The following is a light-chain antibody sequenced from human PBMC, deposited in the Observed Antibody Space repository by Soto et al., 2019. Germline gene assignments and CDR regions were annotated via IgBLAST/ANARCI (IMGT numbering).Light chain of an antibody. V-gene: IGLV4-69*01. CDR3: QTWGSGIVV. J-gene: IGLJ2*01. CDR1: SGHSNYA. CDR2: LNSDGSH. Sequence: QSVLTQSPSASASLGASVKLTCTLSSGHSNYAIAWHQQQSEKGPRYLMKLNSDGSHSKGDGIPDRVSGSSSGAERYLPISSLQSEDEADYYGQTWGSGIVVFGGGAKRTVL.